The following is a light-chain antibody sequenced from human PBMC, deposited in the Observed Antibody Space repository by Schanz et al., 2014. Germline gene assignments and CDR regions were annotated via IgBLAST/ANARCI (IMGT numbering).Light chain of an antibody. Sequence: QSALTQPASVSGSPGQSITISCTGTSSDVGSYNLVSWYQQHPGKAPKLMIYDVSNRPSGVSNRFSGSKSGNTASLTISGLQPEDEADYYCCSYAGSNTPVVFGGGTKLTVL. CDR2: DVS. J-gene: IGLJ2*01. V-gene: IGLV2-23*02. CDR3: CSYAGSNTPVV. CDR1: SSDVGSYNL.